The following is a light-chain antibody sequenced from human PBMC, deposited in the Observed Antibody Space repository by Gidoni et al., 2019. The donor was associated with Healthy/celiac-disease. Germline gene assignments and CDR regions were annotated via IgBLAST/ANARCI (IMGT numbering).Light chain of an antibody. CDR3: QQYNNWPPMYT. Sequence: EIVMTQSPATLSVSPGERATLSCRASQSVSSNLAWYQQKPGQAPRLLIYGGSTRATGIPARFSGSGSGTECKITISSLQSEDFAVYYCQQYNNWPPMYTFGQGTKLEIK. CDR1: QSVSSN. J-gene: IGKJ2*01. V-gene: IGKV3D-15*01. CDR2: GGS.